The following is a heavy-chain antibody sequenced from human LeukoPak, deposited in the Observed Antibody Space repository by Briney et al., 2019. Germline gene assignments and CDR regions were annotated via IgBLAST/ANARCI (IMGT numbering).Heavy chain of an antibody. CDR2: MNPNSGNT. J-gene: IGHJ6*03. Sequence: ASVKVSCKASGYTFTSYDINWVRQATGQGLEWMGWMNPNSGNTGYAQKFQGRVTMTRNTSISTAYMELSSLRSEDTAVYYYARGAYSSSFYYYYMDVWGKGTTVTVSS. D-gene: IGHD6-13*01. V-gene: IGHV1-8*01. CDR3: ARGAYSSSFYYYYMDV. CDR1: GYTFTSYD.